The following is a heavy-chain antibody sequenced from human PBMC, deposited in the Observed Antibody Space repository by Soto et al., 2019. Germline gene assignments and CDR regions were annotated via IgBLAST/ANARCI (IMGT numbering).Heavy chain of an antibody. CDR1: GYTFTAYY. D-gene: IGHD2-2*01. Sequence: DSVQVSCTTSGYTFTAYYMHWVRQAPGQGLEWMGLINPNGGDTTYAQRFQGRVTMTSDTSTSTVYMELSSLRSDDTAVVYCAISKDTRGARDIWDQGTNVTVSS. J-gene: IGHJ3*02. CDR3: AISKDTRGARDI. CDR2: INPNGGDT. V-gene: IGHV1-46*01.